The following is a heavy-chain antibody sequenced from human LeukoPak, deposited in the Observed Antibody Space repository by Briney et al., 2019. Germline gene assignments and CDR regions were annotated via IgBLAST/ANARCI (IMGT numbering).Heavy chain of an antibody. D-gene: IGHD2-8*02. CDR2: ISYDGSNK. J-gene: IGHJ4*02. CDR3: AKPRTTGLGWAQFDY. V-gene: IGHV3-30*18. Sequence: PGRSLRLSCAASGFTFSSYGMHWVRQAPGKGLEWVAVISYDGSNKYYADSVKGRWTISRDNSRNTLYLEMNSLRPEDTAIYYCAKPRTTGLGWAQFDYWGQGSLVTVSS. CDR1: GFTFSSYG.